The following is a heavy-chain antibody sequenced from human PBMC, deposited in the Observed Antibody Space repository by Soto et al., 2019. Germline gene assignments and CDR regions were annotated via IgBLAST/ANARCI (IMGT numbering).Heavy chain of an antibody. CDR2: ICGSGGST. J-gene: IGHJ3*02. Sequence: EVQLLESGGGLVQPGGSLRLSCAASGFTFSSYAMSWVRQAPGKGLEWVSAICGSGGSTYYADSVKGRFTISRDDSKNTLYLQMNSLRAEDTAVYYCAKDLLKQGGSGIWAFDIWGQGTMVTVSS. CDR3: AKDLLKQGGSGIWAFDI. D-gene: IGHD3-10*01. V-gene: IGHV3-23*01. CDR1: GFTFSSYA.